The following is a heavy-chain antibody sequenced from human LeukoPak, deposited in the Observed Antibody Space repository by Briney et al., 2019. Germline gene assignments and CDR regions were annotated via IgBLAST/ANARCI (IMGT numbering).Heavy chain of an antibody. J-gene: IGHJ5*01. D-gene: IGHD2-2*01. V-gene: IGHV1-2*02. Sequence: ASVKVSCKASGYTFTGYYMHWVRQAPGQGFEWMGWINPKNGGTNYAQKFQGRVTMTRDTSTSAVYMELSNLISDDTAVYYCTRGVLPARFDSWGQGTLVTVTS. CDR3: TRGVLPARFDS. CDR2: INPKNGGT. CDR1: GYTFTGYY.